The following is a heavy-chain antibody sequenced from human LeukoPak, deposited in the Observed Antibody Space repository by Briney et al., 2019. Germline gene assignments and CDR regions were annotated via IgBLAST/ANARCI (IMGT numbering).Heavy chain of an antibody. Sequence: PGGSLRLSCAASGFTFSSYAMHWVRQAPGKGLEWVAVISYDGSNKYYADSVKGRFTISRDNSKNTLYLQMNSLRAEDTAVYYCARTPGPGRPRGYSYGYPYYFDYWGQGTLVTVSS. CDR1: GFTFSSYA. CDR2: ISYDGSNK. CDR3: ARTPGPGRPRGYSYGYPYYFDY. D-gene: IGHD5-18*01. J-gene: IGHJ4*02. V-gene: IGHV3-30-3*01.